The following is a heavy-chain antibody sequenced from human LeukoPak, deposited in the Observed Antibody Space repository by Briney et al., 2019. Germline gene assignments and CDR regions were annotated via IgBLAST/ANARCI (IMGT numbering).Heavy chain of an antibody. CDR1: GDSVSSGSYY. CDR3: ARVPGRYYDSSGYYSNDAFDI. Sequence: SETLSLTCTVSGDSVSSGSYYWSWIRQPPGKGLEWIGYIHYTGSTDYNPSLKSRVTISVDTSKNQFSLKLSSVTAADTAVYYCARVPGRYYDSSGYYSNDAFDIWGQGTMVTVSS. J-gene: IGHJ3*02. CDR2: IHYTGST. V-gene: IGHV4-61*01. D-gene: IGHD3-22*01.